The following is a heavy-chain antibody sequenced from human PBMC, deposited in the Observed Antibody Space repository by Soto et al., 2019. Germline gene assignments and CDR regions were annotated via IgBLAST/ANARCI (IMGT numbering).Heavy chain of an antibody. CDR2: IYYSGST. CDR1: GGPISSYY. V-gene: IGHV4-59*01. Sequence: AETLSLTCTVSGGPISSYYWSWIRQPPGKGLEWIGYIYYSGSTNYNPSLKSRVTISVDTSKNQFSLKLSSVTAADTAVYYCARDQGPSEYYDILTGYYGSYGMDVSGQGTTVTVSS. J-gene: IGHJ6*02. D-gene: IGHD3-9*01. CDR3: ARDQGPSEYYDILTGYYGSYGMDV.